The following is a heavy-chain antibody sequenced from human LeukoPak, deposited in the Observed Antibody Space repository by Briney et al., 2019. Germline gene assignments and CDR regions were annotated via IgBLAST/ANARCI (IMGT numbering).Heavy chain of an antibody. CDR1: GFTFSSYS. J-gene: IGHJ4*02. V-gene: IGHV3-21*01. CDR2: ISSSSYI. Sequence: GGSLRLSCAASGFTFSSYSMNWVRQAPGKGLEWVSSISSSSYIYYADSVKGRFTISRDNAKNSLYLQMNSLRAEDTAVYYCARDLMGIAYRGAFYYWGQGTLVTVSS. CDR3: ARDLMGIAYRGAFYY. D-gene: IGHD6-13*01.